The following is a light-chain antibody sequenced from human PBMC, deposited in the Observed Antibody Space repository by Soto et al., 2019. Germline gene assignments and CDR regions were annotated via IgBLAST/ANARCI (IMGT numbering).Light chain of an antibody. V-gene: IGLV1-44*01. CDR2: SNI. J-gene: IGLJ2*01. CDR3: AAWDDSLNGV. Sequence: QSVLTQPPSASGTPGQRVTISCSGSSSNIGRSTVNWYQQLPGTAPKLLIYSNIERPSGVPDRFSGSKSGTSASLAISGLQSEDEADYYCAAWDDSLNGVFGGGTKVTVL. CDR1: SSNIGRST.